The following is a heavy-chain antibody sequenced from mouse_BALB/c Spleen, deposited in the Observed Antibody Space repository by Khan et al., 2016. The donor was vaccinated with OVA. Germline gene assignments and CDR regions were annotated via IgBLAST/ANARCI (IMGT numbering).Heavy chain of an antibody. V-gene: IGHV1S22*01. D-gene: IGHD2-3*01. J-gene: IGHJ4*01. Sequence: LQQSGSELVRPGASVKLSCKASGYTFTSYWMHWVKQRPGQGLEWIGNIYPGSGSTNYDEKFKSKATLTVDTSSSTAYMQLSRLTSEDSAVYFCTRDGGRYYAMDYWGQGTSVTVSS. CDR3: TRDGGRYYAMDY. CDR2: IYPGSGST. CDR1: GYTFTSYW.